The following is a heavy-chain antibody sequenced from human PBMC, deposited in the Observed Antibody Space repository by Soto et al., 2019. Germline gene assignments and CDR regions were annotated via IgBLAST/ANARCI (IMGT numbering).Heavy chain of an antibody. Sequence: QVQLVQSGAEVKKPGASVKVSCKASGYTFTGYYMHWVRQAPGQGLEWMGWINPNSGGTNYAQKLQGWVTMTRDTSIRTANMELSRLRSDDTAVYYCARGGFEYGATVTESPDAFDIWGQGTMVPVSS. CDR3: ARGGFEYGATVTESPDAFDI. V-gene: IGHV1-2*04. J-gene: IGHJ3*02. CDR2: INPNSGGT. D-gene: IGHD4-17*01. CDR1: GYTFTGYY.